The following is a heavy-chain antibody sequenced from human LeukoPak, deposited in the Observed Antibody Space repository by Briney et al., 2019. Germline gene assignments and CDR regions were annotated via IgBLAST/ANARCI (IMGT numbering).Heavy chain of an antibody. CDR1: GYTFANYD. CDR2: MNPNSGYT. Sequence: ASVKVSCKASGYTFANYDINWVRQATGQGLEWMGWMNPNSGYTGYAQKFQGRVTMTRNTSISTAYMELISLRSEDTAVYYCARTPSSGGLVWFDYWGQGTLVAVSS. D-gene: IGHD6-19*01. V-gene: IGHV1-8*01. CDR3: ARTPSSGGLVWFDY. J-gene: IGHJ4*02.